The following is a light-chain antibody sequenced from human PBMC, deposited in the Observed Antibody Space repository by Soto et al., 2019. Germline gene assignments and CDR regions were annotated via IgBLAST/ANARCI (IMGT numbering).Light chain of an antibody. CDR2: KAS. CDR1: QSISSW. Sequence: DIQMTQSPSTLSASVGDRVTITCRDSQSISSWLAWYQQKPGKAPKLLIYKASSLESGVPSRFSGSGSGKEFTLTISSLQPDDFATYYCQQYNSYSPRYTFGQGTKLEIK. CDR3: QQYNSYSPRYT. V-gene: IGKV1-5*03. J-gene: IGKJ2*01.